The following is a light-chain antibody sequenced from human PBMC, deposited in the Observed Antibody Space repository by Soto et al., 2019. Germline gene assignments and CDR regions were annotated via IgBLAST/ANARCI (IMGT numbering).Light chain of an antibody. CDR2: GAS. V-gene: IGKV3-20*01. CDR3: QQYGNSPPFT. J-gene: IGKJ2*01. Sequence: EIVLTQSPGTLSLSPGERATLSCRASQSVNNRYLAWYHQKPGQTPRLLIYGASNRAAGIPDRFSGSGSGTDFSLIISRLEPEDFAVYYCQQYGNSPPFTFGQGTKVEIK. CDR1: QSVNNRY.